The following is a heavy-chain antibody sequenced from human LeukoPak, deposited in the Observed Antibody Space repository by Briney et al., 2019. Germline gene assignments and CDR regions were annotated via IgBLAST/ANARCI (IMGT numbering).Heavy chain of an antibody. CDR1: GYTFTSYG. D-gene: IGHD6-19*01. J-gene: IGHJ6*02. Sequence: ASVKVSCKASGYTFTSYGISWVRQAPGQGLEWMGWISAYNGNTNYAQKLQGRVTMTTDTSTSTAYMELRSLRSDDTAVYYRARTPHNSGWYYYYGMDVWGQGTTVTVSS. CDR3: ARTPHNSGWYYYYGMDV. CDR2: ISAYNGNT. V-gene: IGHV1-18*01.